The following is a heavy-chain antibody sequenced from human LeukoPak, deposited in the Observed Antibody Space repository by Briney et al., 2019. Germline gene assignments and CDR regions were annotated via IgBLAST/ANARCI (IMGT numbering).Heavy chain of an antibody. Sequence: SVKVSCKASGGTFSSYAISWVRQAPGQGLEWMGGSIPIFGTANCAQKFQGRVTITADESTSTAYMELSSLRSEDTAVYYCASSALITGTTGYFDYWGQGTLVTVSS. V-gene: IGHV1-69*13. J-gene: IGHJ4*02. CDR3: ASSALITGTTGYFDY. CDR1: GGTFSSYA. CDR2: SIPIFGTA. D-gene: IGHD1-20*01.